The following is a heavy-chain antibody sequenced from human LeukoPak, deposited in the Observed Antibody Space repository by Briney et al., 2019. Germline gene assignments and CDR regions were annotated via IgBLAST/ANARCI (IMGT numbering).Heavy chain of an antibody. Sequence: GGSLRLSCAAPGFTFSSYWMHWVRQAPGKGLVWVSRINSDGSSTSYADSVKGRFTISRDNAKNTLYLQMNSLRAEDTAVYYCARGGGYSYGPLDYWGQGTLVTVSS. V-gene: IGHV3-74*01. CDR3: ARGGGYSYGPLDY. D-gene: IGHD5-18*01. CDR2: INSDGSST. CDR1: GFTFSSYW. J-gene: IGHJ4*02.